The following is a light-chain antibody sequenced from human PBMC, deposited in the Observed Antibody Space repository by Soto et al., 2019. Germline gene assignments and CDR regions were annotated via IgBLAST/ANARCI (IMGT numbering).Light chain of an antibody. J-gene: IGKJ1*01. CDR3: QQYSDYSRT. CDR1: QDITNY. CDR2: DAS. V-gene: IGKV1-33*01. Sequence: DIQMTQSPSSLSASVGDRVTITCQASQDITNYISWYQQKPGKAPKLLIYDASNLEAGVPSRFSGSGSGTEFTLTNSSLQPDDFATYYCQQYSDYSRTFGQGTKVDIK.